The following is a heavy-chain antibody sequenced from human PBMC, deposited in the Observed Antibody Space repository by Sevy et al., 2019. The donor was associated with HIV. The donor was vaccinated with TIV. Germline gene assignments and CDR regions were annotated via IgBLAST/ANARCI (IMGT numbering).Heavy chain of an antibody. D-gene: IGHD6-13*01. CDR2: IIPIFGSP. CDR1: GGTFSSYS. V-gene: IGHV1-69*13. Sequence: ASVKVSCKASGGTFSSYSISWVRQAPGQGLEWMGMIIPIFGSPNYAQKFQGRVTISADESTSTVYMELSGLRSEDTAIYYCARERGTVASGNVKGGNWLDPWGQGTLVTVSS. J-gene: IGHJ5*02. CDR3: ARERGTVASGNVKGGNWLDP.